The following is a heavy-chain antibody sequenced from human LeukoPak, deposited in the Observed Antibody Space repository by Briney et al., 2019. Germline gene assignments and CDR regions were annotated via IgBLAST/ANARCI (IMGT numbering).Heavy chain of an antibody. V-gene: IGHV3-11*01. CDR2: ISGSGTTI. CDR1: GFTFRDYH. J-gene: IGHJ4*01. Sequence: GGSLRLSCAASGFTFRDYHMSWTRQAPGKGLEWVSYISGSGTTIYYADSVKGRFTISRDNAKNSLYLQMNSLRAEDTAVYYCARHNSFDYWGPGTLVTVSS. CDR3: ARHNSFDY.